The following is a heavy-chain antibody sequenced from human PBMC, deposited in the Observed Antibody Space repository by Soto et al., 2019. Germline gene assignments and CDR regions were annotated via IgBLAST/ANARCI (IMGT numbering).Heavy chain of an antibody. CDR2: IWYDGSNK. Sequence: LRLSCAASGFTFSSYGMHWVRQAPGKGLEWVAVIWYDGSNKYYADSVKGRFTISRDTSKKTLYLQMNSLRGEDTAVYYCAKSSGRVTMMIGLQWGQGTRVTVS. D-gene: IGHD3-22*01. CDR1: GFTFSSYG. V-gene: IGHV3-33*06. CDR3: AKSSGRVTMMIGLQ. J-gene: IGHJ4*02.